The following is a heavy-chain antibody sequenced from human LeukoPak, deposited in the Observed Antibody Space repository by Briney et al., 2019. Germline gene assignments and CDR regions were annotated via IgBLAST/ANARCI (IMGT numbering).Heavy chain of an antibody. CDR2: ISDTGEST. Sequence: GGSLRLSCAASGFTFSRYDMSWVRQAPGKGLEWVSGISDTGESTYYVDSVKGRFTISRDNSKNTLYLQMNSLRAEDTAVCHCAKERTETTAYFDYWGQGTLVTVSS. D-gene: IGHD4-17*01. CDR1: GFTFSRYD. CDR3: AKERTETTAYFDY. J-gene: IGHJ4*02. V-gene: IGHV3-23*01.